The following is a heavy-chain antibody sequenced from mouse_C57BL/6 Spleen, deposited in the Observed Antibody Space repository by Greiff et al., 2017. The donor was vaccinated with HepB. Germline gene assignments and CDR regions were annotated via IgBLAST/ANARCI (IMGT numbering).Heavy chain of an antibody. V-gene: IGHV2-2*01. J-gene: IGHJ4*01. Sequence: QVQLQQSGPGLVQPSQSLSITCTVSGFSLTSYGVHWVRQSPGKGLEWLGVIWSGGSTDYNAAFISRLSISKDNSKSQVFFKMNSLQADDTAIYYCARCPGYAMDYWGQGTSVTVSS. CDR1: GFSLTSYG. CDR3: ARCPGYAMDY. CDR2: IWSGGST.